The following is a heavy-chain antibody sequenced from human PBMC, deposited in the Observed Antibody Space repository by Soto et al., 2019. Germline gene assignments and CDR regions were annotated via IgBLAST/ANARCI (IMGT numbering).Heavy chain of an antibody. CDR3: ARDSYDILTGSGLDY. Sequence: LSLTCTVSGGSISSGGYYWSWICQHPGKGLEWIGYIYYSGSTYYNPSLKSRVTISVDTSKNQFSLKLSSVTAADTAVYYCARDSYDILTGSGLDYWGQGTLVTVSS. J-gene: IGHJ4*02. V-gene: IGHV4-31*03. CDR2: IYYSGST. CDR1: GGSISSGGYY. D-gene: IGHD3-9*01.